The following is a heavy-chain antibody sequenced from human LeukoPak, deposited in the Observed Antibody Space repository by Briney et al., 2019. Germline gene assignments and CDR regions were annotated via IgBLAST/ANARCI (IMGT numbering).Heavy chain of an antibody. J-gene: IGHJ6*03. CDR1: GFTFSSYA. Sequence: SGGSLRLSCAASGFTFSSYAMHWVRQAPGKGLEYVSAISSNGGSTYYANSVKGRFTISRDNSKNTLYLQMNSLRAEDTAVYYCAKGHYMDVWGKGTTVTVSS. CDR2: ISSNGGST. CDR3: AKGHYMDV. V-gene: IGHV3-64*01.